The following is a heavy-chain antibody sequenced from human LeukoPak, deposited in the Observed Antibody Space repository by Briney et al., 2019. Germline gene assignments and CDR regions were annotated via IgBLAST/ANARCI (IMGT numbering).Heavy chain of an antibody. CDR3: ARGRISMVRGLIRVTHFDS. CDR1: GFTFSAYW. CDR2: IKQGGSEK. V-gene: IGHV3-7*01. Sequence: GGSLRLSCTASGFTFSAYWMSWVRQAPGKGLEWVANIKQGGSEKYYVDSVKGRFTVSKDNARNSLFLQMNSLRTEDTAVYYCARGRISMVRGLIRVTHFDSWGQGTLATVSS. J-gene: IGHJ4*02. D-gene: IGHD3-10*01.